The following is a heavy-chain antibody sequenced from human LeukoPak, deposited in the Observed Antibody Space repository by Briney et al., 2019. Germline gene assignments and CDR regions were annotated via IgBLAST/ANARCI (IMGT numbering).Heavy chain of an antibody. D-gene: IGHD4-23*01. J-gene: IGHJ6*03. Sequence: PSETLSLTCTVSGGSISSYYWGWIRQPPGKGLEWIGEINHSGSTNYNPSLKSRVTISVDRSKNQFSLKLSSVTAADTAVYYCARDWGNYGGNPSYMDVWGKGTTVTVSS. CDR2: INHSGST. CDR1: GGSISSYY. CDR3: ARDWGNYGGNPSYMDV. V-gene: IGHV4-34*01.